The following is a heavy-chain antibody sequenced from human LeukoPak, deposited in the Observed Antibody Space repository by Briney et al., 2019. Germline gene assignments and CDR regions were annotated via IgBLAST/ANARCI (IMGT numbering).Heavy chain of an antibody. CDR3: TSVGAGAFDC. D-gene: IGHD1-26*01. CDR2: IRSKAYGGTT. V-gene: IGHV3-49*04. Sequence: GRSLRLSCTASGFTFGDYAMSWVRQAPGKGLEWVGFIRSKAYGGTTEYAASVKGRFTISRDDSKSIAYLQMNSLNTEDTAVYYCTSVGAGAFDCCGQGTLVTVSS. CDR1: GFTFGDYA. J-gene: IGHJ4*02.